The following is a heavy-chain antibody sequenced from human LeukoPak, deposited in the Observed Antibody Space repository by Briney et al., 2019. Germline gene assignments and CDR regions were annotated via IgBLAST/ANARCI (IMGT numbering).Heavy chain of an antibody. CDR1: GFTFSSYG. CDR3: AKGHGGWYGSYFDY. Sequence: GRSLRLSCAASGFTFSSYGMHWVRQAPGKGLEWVAVISYDGSNKYYADSVKGRFTISRDNSKNTLYLQMNSLRAEDTAVYYCAKGHGGWYGSYFDYWGQGTLVTVSS. D-gene: IGHD6-19*01. J-gene: IGHJ4*02. V-gene: IGHV3-30*18. CDR2: ISYDGSNK.